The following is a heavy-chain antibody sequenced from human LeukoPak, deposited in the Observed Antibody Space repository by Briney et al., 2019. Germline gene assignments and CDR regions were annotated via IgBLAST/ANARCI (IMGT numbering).Heavy chain of an antibody. V-gene: IGHV4-34*01. D-gene: IGHD6-6*01. Sequence: SETLSLTCAVYGGSFSGYFWSWFRQPPGKGLEWIGEINRSGSTNYNSPLSLKGRVTISVDTSKNQFSLKLSSVTAADTAVYYCAVSAAALFDPWGQGTLVTVSS. CDR1: GGSFSGYF. J-gene: IGHJ5*02. CDR2: INRSGST. CDR3: AVSAAALFDP.